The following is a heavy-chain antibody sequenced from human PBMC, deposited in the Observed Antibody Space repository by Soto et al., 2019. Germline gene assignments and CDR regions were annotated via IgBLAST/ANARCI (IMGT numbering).Heavy chain of an antibody. CDR1: GASISTYY. CDR2: IKTTGST. V-gene: IGHV4-4*07. Sequence: SETLSLTCTVSGASISTYYWSWIRQPAGKGLEWIGRIKTTGSTNYNPSLKSRVTMSVDTSKNQFSLNLSSVTAADTAVYYCARVYDSSGPFDYWGQGTLVTVSS. CDR3: ARVYDSSGPFDY. J-gene: IGHJ4*02. D-gene: IGHD3-22*01.